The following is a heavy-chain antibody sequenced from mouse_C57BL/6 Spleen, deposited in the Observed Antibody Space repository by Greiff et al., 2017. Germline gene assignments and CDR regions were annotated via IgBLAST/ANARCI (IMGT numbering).Heavy chain of an antibody. CDR1: GYTFTSYW. J-gene: IGHJ1*03. D-gene: IGHD1-1*01. V-gene: IGHV1-52*01. CDR3: ARNYGSSPNWYFDV. CDR2: IDPSDSET. Sequence: QVQLKQPGAALVRPGSSVKLSCKASGYTFTSYWMHWVKQRPIQGLEWIGNIDPSDSETHYNQKFKDKATLTVDKSSSTAYMQRSSLTSEDSAVYYCARNYGSSPNWYFDVWGTGTTVTVSS.